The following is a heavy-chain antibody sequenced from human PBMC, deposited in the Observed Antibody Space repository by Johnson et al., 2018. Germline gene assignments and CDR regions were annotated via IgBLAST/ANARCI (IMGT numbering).Heavy chain of an antibody. CDR2: IYSGGST. CDR1: GFTVSSNY. D-gene: IGHD1-1*01. V-gene: IGHV3-53*01. CDR3: ARGGQVEVDAFGI. J-gene: IGHJ3*02. Sequence: VQLVQSGGGLIQPGGSLRLSCAASGFTVSSNYMSWVRQAPGKGLEWVSVIYSGGSTYYADSVKGRFTISRDNSKNTLYLQMNSLGAEDTAGYYCARGGQVEVDAFGIWGQGTMVTVSS.